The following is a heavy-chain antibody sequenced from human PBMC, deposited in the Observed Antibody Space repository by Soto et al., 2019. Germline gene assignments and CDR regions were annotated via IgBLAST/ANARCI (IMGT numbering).Heavy chain of an antibody. CDR3: ARDRVATIHYYYYGMDV. CDR2: IYYSGST. D-gene: IGHD5-12*01. V-gene: IGHV4-61*01. J-gene: IGHJ6*02. CDR1: GGSVSSGSYY. Sequence: PSETLSLTCTVSGGSVSSGSYYWSWIRQPPGKGLEWIGYIYYSGSTNYNPSLKSRVTISVDTSKNQFSLKLSSVTAADTAVYYCARDRVATIHYYYYGMDVWGQGTTVTVSS.